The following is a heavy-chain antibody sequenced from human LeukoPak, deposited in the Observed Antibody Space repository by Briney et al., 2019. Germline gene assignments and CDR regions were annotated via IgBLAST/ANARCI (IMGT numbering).Heavy chain of an antibody. D-gene: IGHD6-13*01. CDR2: ISSSSSYI. CDR3: ARDAAAAGDY. J-gene: IGHJ4*02. Sequence: NAGGSLRLSCAASGFTFSSYSMNWVRQAPGKGLEWVSSISSSSSYIYYADSVKGRFTISRDNAKHSLYLQMNSLRAEDTAVYYCARDAAAAGDYWGQGTLVTVSS. V-gene: IGHV3-21*01. CDR1: GFTFSSYS.